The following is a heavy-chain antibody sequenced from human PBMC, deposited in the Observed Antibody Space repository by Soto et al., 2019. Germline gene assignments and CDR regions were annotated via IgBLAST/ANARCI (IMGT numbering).Heavy chain of an antibody. CDR2: INHSGST. Sequence: PSETLSLTCAVYGGSFSGYYWSWIRQPPGKGLEWIGEINHSGSTNYSPSLKSRVTISVDTSKNQFSLKLSSVTAADTAVYYCGRGGGRSSTSCYGYYYYYYGMDVWGQGTTVTVSS. V-gene: IGHV4-34*01. CDR3: GRGGGRSSTSCYGYYYYYYGMDV. CDR1: GGSFSGYY. J-gene: IGHJ6*02. D-gene: IGHD2-2*01.